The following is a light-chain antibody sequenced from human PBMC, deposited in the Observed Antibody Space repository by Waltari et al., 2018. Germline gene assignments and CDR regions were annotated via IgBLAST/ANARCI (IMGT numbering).Light chain of an antibody. CDR3: QVWDDVTDSGV. Sequence: YVLTQPPSVSVDPGKTARLPGGGDELGGKSGNWYQQKPGQAPVLVMFYDTDRPSEIPERFSGSNSGNTATLTISWVEAGDEADYHCQVWDDVTDSGVFGGGTKLTVL. V-gene: IGLV3-21*04. CDR1: ELGGKS. J-gene: IGLJ2*01. CDR2: YDT.